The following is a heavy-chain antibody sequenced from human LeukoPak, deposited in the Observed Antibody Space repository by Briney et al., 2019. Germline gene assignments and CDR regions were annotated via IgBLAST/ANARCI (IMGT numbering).Heavy chain of an antibody. Sequence: GGSLRLSCAASGFSLSDYYMTWIRQAAGKGLEWVSYISSSRSYTNYADSVKGRFTISRDTAENSLYLQMNSLSAEDTAVYYCARLRGYSYGLDYWGQGTLVTVSS. CDR2: ISSSRSYT. D-gene: IGHD5-18*01. V-gene: IGHV3-11*03. CDR1: GFSLSDYY. CDR3: ARLRGYSYGLDY. J-gene: IGHJ4*02.